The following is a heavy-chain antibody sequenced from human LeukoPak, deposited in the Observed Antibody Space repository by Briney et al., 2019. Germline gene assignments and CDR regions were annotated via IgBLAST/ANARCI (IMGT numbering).Heavy chain of an antibody. CDR1: GYSISSSNW. CDR2: IYYSGST. J-gene: IGHJ4*02. V-gene: IGHV4-28*01. CDR3: ARNSGRRPNYHFDY. D-gene: IGHD3-10*01. Sequence: SDTLSLTCAVSGYSISSSNWWGWIRQPPGKGLEWIGYIYYSGSTYYNPSLKSRVTMSVDTSKNQFSLKLSSVTAVDTAVYYCARNSGRRPNYHFDYWGQGTLVTVSS.